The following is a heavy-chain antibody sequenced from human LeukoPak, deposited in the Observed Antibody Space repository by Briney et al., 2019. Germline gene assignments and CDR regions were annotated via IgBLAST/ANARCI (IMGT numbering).Heavy chain of an antibody. D-gene: IGHD3-3*01. CDR1: GGTFSSYA. CDR2: ISAYNGNT. J-gene: IGHJ6*03. Sequence: ASVKVSCKASGGTFSSYAISWVRQAPGQGLEWMGWISAYNGNTNYAQKLQGRVTMTTDTSTSTAYMELRSLRSDDTAVYYCARESRDFWSGYYGYYMDVWGKGTTVTVSS. V-gene: IGHV1-18*01. CDR3: ARESRDFWSGYYGYYMDV.